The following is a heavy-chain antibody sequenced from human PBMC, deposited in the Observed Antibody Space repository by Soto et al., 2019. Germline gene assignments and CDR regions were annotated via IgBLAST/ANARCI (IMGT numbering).Heavy chain of an antibody. J-gene: IGHJ4*02. V-gene: IGHV4-59*12. Sequence: PSETLSLTCTVSVGSIWYNYWSWIRQPPGKCLEWIGYISHSGSTYXXPSLKSRVXISVDTSKNQFXLRLSXFTSADTAVYYCARGGLLPDYWGQGTLVTVSS. CDR1: VGSIWYNY. D-gene: IGHD6-19*01. CDR2: ISHSGST. CDR3: ARGGLLPDY.